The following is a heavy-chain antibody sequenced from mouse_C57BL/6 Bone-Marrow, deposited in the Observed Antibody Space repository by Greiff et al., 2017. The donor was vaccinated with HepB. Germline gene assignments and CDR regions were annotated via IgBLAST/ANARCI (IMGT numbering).Heavy chain of an antibody. Sequence: EVHLVESGGGLVKPGGSLKLSCAASGFTFSDYGMHWVRQAPEKGLEWVAYISSGSSTIYYAVTVKGRFTISRDNAKNTLFLQMTSLRSEDTAMYYCARPSYGSSYRYFDVWGTGTTVTVSS. CDR2: ISSGSSTI. CDR1: GFTFSDYG. V-gene: IGHV5-17*01. CDR3: ARPSYGSSYRYFDV. J-gene: IGHJ1*03. D-gene: IGHD1-1*01.